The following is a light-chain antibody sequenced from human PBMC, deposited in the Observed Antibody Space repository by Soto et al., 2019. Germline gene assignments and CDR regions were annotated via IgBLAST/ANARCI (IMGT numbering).Light chain of an antibody. CDR2: DAS. Sequence: DIQMTQSPSSLSASVGDRVTITCRASQGISTWLAWFRQKPGKAPELLIHDASTLQSGVPSRFSGSGTGSEFTLTISSLQPGDFATYYCQQAKTFPFTFGQGTKVEIK. V-gene: IGKV1-12*01. CDR1: QGISTW. J-gene: IGKJ2*01. CDR3: QQAKTFPFT.